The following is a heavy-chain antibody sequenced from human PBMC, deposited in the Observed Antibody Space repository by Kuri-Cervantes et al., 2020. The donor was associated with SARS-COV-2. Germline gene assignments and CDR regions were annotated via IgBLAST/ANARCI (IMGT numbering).Heavy chain of an antibody. J-gene: IGHJ4*02. CDR3: ARVNRGQQLEDLDY. Sequence: ASVKVSCKVSGYTLTELSMHWVRQAPGKGLEWMGGFDPEDGETIYAQKFQGRVTITADESTSTVYMELSSLRSEDTAVYYCARVNRGQQLEDLDYWGQGTLVTVSS. D-gene: IGHD6-13*01. V-gene: IGHV1-24*01. CDR1: GYTLTELS. CDR2: FDPEDGET.